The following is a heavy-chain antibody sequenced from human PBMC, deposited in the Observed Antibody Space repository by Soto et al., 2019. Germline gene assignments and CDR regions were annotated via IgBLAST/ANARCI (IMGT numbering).Heavy chain of an antibody. CDR2: IYYSGST. J-gene: IGHJ6*02. CDR3: AREVVVVVPAPINYYYYYGMDV. V-gene: IGHV4-30-4*01. CDR1: GGSISSGDYY. Sequence: PSETLSLTCTVSGGSISSGDYYWSWIRQPPGKGLEWIGYIYYSGSTYYNPSLKSRVTISVDTSKNQFSLKLSSVTAADTAVYYCAREVVVVVPAPINYYYYYGMDVWGQGTTVTVSS. D-gene: IGHD2-2*01.